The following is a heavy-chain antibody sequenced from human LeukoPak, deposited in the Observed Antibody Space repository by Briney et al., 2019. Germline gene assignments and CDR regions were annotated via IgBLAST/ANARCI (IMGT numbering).Heavy chain of an antibody. CDR2: IYYSGST. D-gene: IGHD3-22*01. CDR1: GGSISSYY. J-gene: IGHJ3*02. V-gene: IGHV4-59*01. Sequence: SETLSLTCTVSGGSISSYYWSWIRQPPGKGLEWIGYIYYSGSTNYNPSLKSRVTISVDTSKNQFSLKLSSVTAADTAVYYCARAECYYDSSGLTLDAFDIWGQGTMVTVSS. CDR3: ARAECYYDSSGLTLDAFDI.